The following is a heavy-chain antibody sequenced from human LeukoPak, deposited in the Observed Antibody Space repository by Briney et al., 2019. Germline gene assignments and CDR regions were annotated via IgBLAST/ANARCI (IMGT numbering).Heavy chain of an antibody. CDR2: IYSGGST. Sequence: GGSLRLSCAASGFTFSSYAMNWVRQAPGKGLEWVSIIYSGGSTYYADSVKGRFTISRDISKNTLYLQMNSLRAEDTAVYYCARVGYGAYYFDNWGQGSLVTVSS. CDR3: ARVGYGAYYFDN. D-gene: IGHD4-17*01. V-gene: IGHV3-53*01. CDR1: GFTFSSYA. J-gene: IGHJ4*02.